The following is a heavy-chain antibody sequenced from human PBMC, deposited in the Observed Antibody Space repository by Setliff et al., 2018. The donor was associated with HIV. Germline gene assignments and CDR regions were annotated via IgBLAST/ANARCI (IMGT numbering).Heavy chain of an antibody. CDR1: RYTFTSYG. V-gene: IGHV1-18*01. Sequence: ASVKVSCKASRYTFTSYGINWVRQAPGQGVEWMGWISAYNGKVGYAQQLQGRVTLTIDTATSTAYMEVRSLRSEDTAVYYCAHSSSWDGDYFDYWGQGTLVTVSS. D-gene: IGHD6-13*01. CDR3: AHSSSWDGDYFDY. CDR2: ISAYNGKV. J-gene: IGHJ4*02.